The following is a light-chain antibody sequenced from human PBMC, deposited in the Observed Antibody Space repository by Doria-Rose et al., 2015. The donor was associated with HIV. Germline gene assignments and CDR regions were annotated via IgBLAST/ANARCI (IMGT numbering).Light chain of an antibody. J-gene: IGKJ3*01. V-gene: IGKV4-1*01. Sequence: DIRLTQSPESLGMSLGERATLNCKSNQSLLYTSKNYLAWYQQKPGQPPKLLIYWASTRQSGVPARFSGSGSGTDFTLTISSLGAEDVAVYYCQQYYDTPSCGPGTTVDI. CDR2: WAS. CDR3: QQYYDTPS. CDR1: QSLLYTSKNY.